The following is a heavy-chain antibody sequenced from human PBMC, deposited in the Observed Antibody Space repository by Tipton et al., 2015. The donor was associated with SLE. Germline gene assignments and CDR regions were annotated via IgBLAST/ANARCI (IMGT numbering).Heavy chain of an antibody. CDR2: IADTGIP. D-gene: IGHD6-25*01. J-gene: IGHJ4*02. CDR3: ARGPFQRGHPGAY. V-gene: IGHV4-34*01. CDR1: GGSFRGYH. Sequence: TLSLSCAVYGGSFRGYHWTWIRQPPGQGPEWIGEIADTGIPNYNPSLRSRVTISLDTFKSQYSLILNSLTAADTAVYYCARGPFQRGHPGAYWGQGTLVTVSS.